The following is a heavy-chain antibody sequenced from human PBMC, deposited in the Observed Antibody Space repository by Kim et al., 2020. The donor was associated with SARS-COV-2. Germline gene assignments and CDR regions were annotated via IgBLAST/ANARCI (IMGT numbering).Heavy chain of an antibody. J-gene: IGHJ6*02. CDR3: VKGGGGMEG. D-gene: IGHD3-16*01. CDR2: ISSNGGTT. Sequence: GGSLRLSCSASGFTFNTYAMHWVRQAPGKGLEYVSAISSNGGTTYYADSVKGRFTISRDNSKNTLSLQMSSLRAEDTAVYYCVKGGGGMEGWGQGTTVTV. CDR1: GFTFNTYA. V-gene: IGHV3-64D*06.